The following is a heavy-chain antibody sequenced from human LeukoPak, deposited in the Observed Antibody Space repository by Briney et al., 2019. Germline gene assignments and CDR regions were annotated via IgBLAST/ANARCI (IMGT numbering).Heavy chain of an antibody. CDR2: INPNSGGT. CDR3: ARSDWNDLGSVDY. D-gene: IGHD1-1*01. J-gene: IGHJ4*02. V-gene: IGHV1-2*02. Sequence: ASVKVSCKASGYAFTGYYMHWVRQAPGQGLEWMGWINPNSGGTNYAQKFQGRVTMTRDTSISTAYMELSRLRSDDTAVYYCARSDWNDLGSVDYWGQGTLVTVSS. CDR1: GYAFTGYY.